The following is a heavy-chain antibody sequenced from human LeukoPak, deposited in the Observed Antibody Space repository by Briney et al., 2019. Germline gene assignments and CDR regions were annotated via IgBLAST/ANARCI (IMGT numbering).Heavy chain of an antibody. CDR1: GGSISSYH. D-gene: IGHD6-13*01. Sequence: SETLSLTCTVSGGSISSYHWSWIRQPAGKGLEWIGRIYTSGSTNYNPSLKSRVTISVDKSKNQFSLKLSSVTAADTAVYYCAKGGSSWPFDYWGQGTLVTVSS. CDR2: IYTSGST. J-gene: IGHJ4*02. V-gene: IGHV4-4*07. CDR3: AKGGSSWPFDY.